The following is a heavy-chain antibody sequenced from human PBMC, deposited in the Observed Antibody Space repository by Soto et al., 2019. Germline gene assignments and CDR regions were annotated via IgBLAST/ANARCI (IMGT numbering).Heavy chain of an antibody. CDR1: GGSFSRGFW. J-gene: IGHJ4*02. V-gene: IGHV4-4*02. CDR3: ARGGGLSTKWYEGGFDS. D-gene: IGHD2-8*01. Sequence: SEPLSLTCAVSGGSFSRGFWWSWVRQSLGKGLEWMGEIYDSGTSNYSPSLQSRVTISVDRSKNQFSLRMWSVTAADTAVYYCARGGGLSTKWYEGGFDSWGQGTLVTVSS. CDR2: IYDSGTS.